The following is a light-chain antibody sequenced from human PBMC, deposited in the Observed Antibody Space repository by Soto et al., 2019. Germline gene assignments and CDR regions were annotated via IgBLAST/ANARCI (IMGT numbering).Light chain of an antibody. CDR1: QIINTW. J-gene: IGKJ1*01. CDR2: EAS. Sequence: DIQMTQFPPTLSASVGGRVTITCRASQIINTWLAWYQQKPGKAPKLLIYEASSLESGVPSRFSGSGSGTEFILTISSLQPDDFATYYCQQYKGYPWTFGQGTTVEIK. CDR3: QQYKGYPWT. V-gene: IGKV1-5*03.